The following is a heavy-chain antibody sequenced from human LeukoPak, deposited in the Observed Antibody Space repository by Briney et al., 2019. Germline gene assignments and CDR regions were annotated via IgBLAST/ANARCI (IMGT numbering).Heavy chain of an antibody. CDR2: ISYDGSNK. CDR1: GFTFSSYA. CDR3: ATGGYGRAYFDY. J-gene: IGHJ4*02. Sequence: GGSLRLSCAASGFTFSSYAIHWVRQAPGKGLEWVAVISYDGSNKYYADSVKRRFTISRDNSKNTLYLQMNSLRAEDTAVYYCATGGYGRAYFDYWGQGILVTVYS. D-gene: IGHD5-12*01. V-gene: IGHV3-30*04.